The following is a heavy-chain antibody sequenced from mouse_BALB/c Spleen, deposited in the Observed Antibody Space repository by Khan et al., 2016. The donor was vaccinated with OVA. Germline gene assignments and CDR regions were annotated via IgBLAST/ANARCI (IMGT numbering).Heavy chain of an antibody. Sequence: EVQLQQSGPELVRPGASVKISCKASGYSFTGYFMNWVMQSHGKSLEWIGRINPHIGETFYNQRFKDKATLTVDESSNTAHMKLRSLAAEDSAVYYCTRIYRSDLDYWGQGTTLTVSS. CDR2: INPHIGET. CDR3: TRIYRSDLDY. V-gene: IGHV1-20*02. J-gene: IGHJ2*01. CDR1: GYSFTGYF. D-gene: IGHD1-1*01.